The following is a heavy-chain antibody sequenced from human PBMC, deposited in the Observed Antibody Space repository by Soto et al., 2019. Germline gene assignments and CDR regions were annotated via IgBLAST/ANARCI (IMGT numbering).Heavy chain of an antibody. Sequence: QVQLQESGPGLVKPSQTLSLTCTVSGGSISSGGYYWSWIRQHPGKGLEWIGYIYYSGSTYYNPSLKSRVTISVDTSKNQCSLKLSSVTAADTAVYYCASAPMTITGTTGWFDPWGQGTLVTVSS. J-gene: IGHJ5*02. CDR2: IYYSGST. CDR3: ASAPMTITGTTGWFDP. D-gene: IGHD1-20*01. V-gene: IGHV4-31*03. CDR1: GGSISSGGYY.